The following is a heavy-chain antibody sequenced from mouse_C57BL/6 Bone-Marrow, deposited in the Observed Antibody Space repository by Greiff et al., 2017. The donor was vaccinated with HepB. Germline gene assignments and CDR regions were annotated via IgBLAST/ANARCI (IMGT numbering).Heavy chain of an antibody. CDR2: IHPNSGST. Sequence: VQLQQPGAELVKPGASVKLSCKASGYTFTSYWMHWVKQRPGQGLEWIGMIHPNSGSTNYNEKFKSKATLTVDKAYSKAYMQLISLTSEDSAVYYCALYGYDGYWGQGTTLTVSS. V-gene: IGHV1-64*01. D-gene: IGHD2-2*01. J-gene: IGHJ2*01. CDR3: ALYGYDGY. CDR1: GYTFTSYW.